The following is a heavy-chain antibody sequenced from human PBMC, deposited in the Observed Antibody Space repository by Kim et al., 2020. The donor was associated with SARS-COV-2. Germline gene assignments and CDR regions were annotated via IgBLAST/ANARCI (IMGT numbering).Heavy chain of an antibody. D-gene: IGHD3-22*01. CDR1: GFTFSNYW. CDR2: IKQDGSEK. Sequence: GGSLRLSCAASGFTFSNYWMSWVRQAPGKGLEWVANIKQDGSEKYYVDAVKGRFTVSRDNAKNSLNLQMNSLRAEDTAVYYCARSFMYYYDGSGYYYGYWGQGTLVTVSS. V-gene: IGHV3-7*05. CDR3: ARSFMYYYDGSGYYYGY. J-gene: IGHJ4*02.